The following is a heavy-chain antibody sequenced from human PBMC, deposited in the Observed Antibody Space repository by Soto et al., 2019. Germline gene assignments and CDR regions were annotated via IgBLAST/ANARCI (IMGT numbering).Heavy chain of an antibody. CDR2: IDPGDSSA. D-gene: IGHD2-2*01. CDR3: ARRYCSRADCYSES. J-gene: IGHJ4*02. CDR1: GYTFFSFW. Sequence: GESLQISCHGSGYTFFSFWIVWVRQVPGKGLEWVGRIDPGDSSATYSPTFQGHVTISADRSTRSAYLQWRSLRASDTAIYFCARRYCSRADCYSESWGEGSLVTVS. V-gene: IGHV5-10-1*01.